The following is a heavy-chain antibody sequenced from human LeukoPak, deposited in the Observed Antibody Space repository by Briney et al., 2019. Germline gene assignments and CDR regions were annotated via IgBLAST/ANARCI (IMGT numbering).Heavy chain of an antibody. CDR3: ARWSGSVTARNYYYYMDV. CDR2: IYTSGST. V-gene: IGHV4-61*02. D-gene: IGHD6-6*01. CDR1: GGSISSGNYY. Sequence: SQTLSLTCTVSGGSISSGNYYWRWIRQPAGKGLEWIGRIYTSGSTNYNPSLKSRVTISVDTSKNQFSLKLSSVTAADTAVYYCARWSGSVTARNYYYYMDVWGEGTTVTVSS. J-gene: IGHJ6*03.